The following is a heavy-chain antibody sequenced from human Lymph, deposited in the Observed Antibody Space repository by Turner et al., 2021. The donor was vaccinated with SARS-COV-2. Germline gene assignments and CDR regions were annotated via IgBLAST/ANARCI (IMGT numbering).Heavy chain of an antibody. J-gene: IGHJ4*02. CDR3: ARDRDSSGWVDY. V-gene: IGHV3-30*04. Sequence: VQLVESGGGVVQPGRSLRPSCEASGFTFSSYAMHWVRQAPGKGLEWVAFISYDGSDKYYADSVKGRFTFSRDNSKNTLYLQMNSLRAEDTAVYYCARDRDSSGWVDYWGQGTLVTVSS. CDR1: GFTFSSYA. CDR2: ISYDGSDK. D-gene: IGHD3-22*01.